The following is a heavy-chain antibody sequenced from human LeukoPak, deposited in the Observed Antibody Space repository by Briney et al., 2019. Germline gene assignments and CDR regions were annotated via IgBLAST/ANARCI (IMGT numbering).Heavy chain of an antibody. D-gene: IGHD6-19*01. V-gene: IGHV1-2*06. CDR2: INPNSSDT. CDR1: GYTFTDYH. J-gene: IGHJ4*02. CDR3: ARVSSGWHGFNY. Sequence: ASVKVSCKASGYTFTDYHIHWVRQAPGQGLEWMGRINPNSSDTNYAQMFQGRVTMTRDTSIRTAYMELSRLRSDDTAVYYCARVSSGWHGFNYWGQGTLVTVSS.